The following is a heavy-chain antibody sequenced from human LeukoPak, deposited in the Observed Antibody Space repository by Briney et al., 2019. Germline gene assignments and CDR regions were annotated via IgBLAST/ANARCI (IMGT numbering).Heavy chain of an antibody. Sequence: GGSLRLSCAASGFTFSAYWMHWVRQAPGKGLVWVSRINTDGSSTSYADSVKGRFTISRDNAKNTLFLQMNSLRVDDTAVYYCARVGYGSGSYEWFDPWGQGILVTVSS. CDR2: INTDGSST. D-gene: IGHD3-10*01. V-gene: IGHV3-74*01. CDR1: GFTFSAYW. J-gene: IGHJ5*02. CDR3: ARVGYGSGSYEWFDP.